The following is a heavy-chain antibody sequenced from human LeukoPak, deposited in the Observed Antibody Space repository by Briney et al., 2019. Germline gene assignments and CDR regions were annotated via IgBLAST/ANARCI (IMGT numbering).Heavy chain of an antibody. Sequence: PSETLSLTCTVSGGSISSGSYYWSWIRQPPGKGLEWIGEINHSGSTNYNPSLKSRVTISVDTSKNQFSLKLSSVTAADTAVYYCARRRGYYYGSGSYYKGEGYYYYMDVWGKGTTVTISS. V-gene: IGHV4-39*07. CDR1: GGSISSGSYY. J-gene: IGHJ6*03. CDR2: INHSGST. CDR3: ARRRGYYYGSGSYYKGEGYYYYMDV. D-gene: IGHD3-10*01.